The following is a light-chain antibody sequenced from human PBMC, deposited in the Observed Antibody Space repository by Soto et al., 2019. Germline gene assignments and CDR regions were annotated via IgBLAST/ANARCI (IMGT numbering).Light chain of an antibody. CDR2: EVI. J-gene: IGLJ1*01. CDR1: SSVVGGYNY. V-gene: IGLV2-14*01. Sequence: QSVLTQPASVSGSPGQSITISCTGTSSVVGGYNYVSWYQQHPGKAPKLIICEVINRPSGVSNRFSGSKSGNTASLTISGLQAEDEADYYCSSYTSRSTLVFGTGTKLTVL. CDR3: SSYTSRSTLV.